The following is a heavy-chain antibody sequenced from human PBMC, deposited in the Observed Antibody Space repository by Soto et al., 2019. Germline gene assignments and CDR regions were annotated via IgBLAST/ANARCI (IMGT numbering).Heavy chain of an antibody. CDR1: GFTFSNAW. CDR2: IKSKTDGGTT. J-gene: IGHJ6*02. Sequence: GGSLRLSCAASGFTFSNAWMSWVRQAPGKGLEWVGRIKSKTDGGTTDYAAPVKGRFTISRDDSKNTLYLQMNSLKTEDTAVYYCTTASPGRYYYYGMDVWGQGTTVTV. CDR3: TTASPGRYYYYGMDV. V-gene: IGHV3-15*01.